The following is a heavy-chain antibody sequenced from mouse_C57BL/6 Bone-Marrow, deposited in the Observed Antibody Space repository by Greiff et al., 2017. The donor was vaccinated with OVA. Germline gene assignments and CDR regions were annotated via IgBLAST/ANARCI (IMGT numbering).Heavy chain of an antibody. J-gene: IGHJ1*03. CDR3: AGSNYPWYFDV. V-gene: IGHV1-36*01. CDR1: GFTFTDYY. CDR2: VYPYNGGT. Sequence: VHVKQSGPVLVKPGPSVKISCKASGFTFTDYYMHWVKQSHGKSLEWIGLVYPYNGGTSYNQKFKGKATLTVDTSSSTAYMELNSLTSEDSAVYYCAGSNYPWYFDVWGTGTTVTVSS. D-gene: IGHD2-5*01.